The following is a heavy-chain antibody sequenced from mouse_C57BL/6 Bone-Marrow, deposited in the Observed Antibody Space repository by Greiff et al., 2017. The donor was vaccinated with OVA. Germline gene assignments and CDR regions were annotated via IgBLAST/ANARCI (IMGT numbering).Heavy chain of an antibody. J-gene: IGHJ1*03. Sequence: QVQLKQPGAELVKPGASVKMSCKASGYTFTSYWITWVKQRPGLGLEWIGDIYPGSGSTNYNEKFKSKATLTVDTSSSTAYMQLSSLTSEDSAVYYCASGALYYYGSFWYFDVWGTGTTVTVSS. CDR1: GYTFTSYW. D-gene: IGHD1-1*01. CDR2: IYPGSGST. CDR3: ASGALYYYGSFWYFDV. V-gene: IGHV1-55*01.